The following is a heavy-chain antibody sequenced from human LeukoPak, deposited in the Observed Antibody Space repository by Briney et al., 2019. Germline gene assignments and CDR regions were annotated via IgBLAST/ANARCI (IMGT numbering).Heavy chain of an antibody. CDR1: GFTFSSYS. D-gene: IGHD6-19*01. CDR3: ARGVGSSGWYDGGYFDY. CDR2: ISSSSSYI. J-gene: IGHJ4*02. Sequence: PGGSLRLSCAASGFTFSSYSMNWVRQAPGKGLEWVSSISSSSSYIYYADSVRGRFTISRDNAKNSLYLQMNSLRAEDTAVYYCARGVGSSGWYDGGYFDYWGQGTLVTVSS. V-gene: IGHV3-21*01.